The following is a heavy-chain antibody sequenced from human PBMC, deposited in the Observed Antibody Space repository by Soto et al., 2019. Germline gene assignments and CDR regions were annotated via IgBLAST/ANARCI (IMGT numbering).Heavy chain of an antibody. CDR3: ASLYDSSGYYYLDWYFDL. CDR2: ISSSSSTI. CDR1: GFTFSSYS. V-gene: IGHV3-48*02. Sequence: LRLSCAASGFTFSSYSMNWVRQAPGKGLEWVSYISSSSSTIYYADSVKGRFTISRDNAKNSLYLQMNSLRDEDTAVYYCASLYDSSGYYYLDWYFDLWGRGTLVIVSS. J-gene: IGHJ2*01. D-gene: IGHD3-22*01.